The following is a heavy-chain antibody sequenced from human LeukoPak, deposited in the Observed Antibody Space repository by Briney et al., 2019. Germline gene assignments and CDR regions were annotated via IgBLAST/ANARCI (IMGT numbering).Heavy chain of an antibody. Sequence: KSSQTLSLTCTVSGGSISSGGYYWSWIRQHPGKGLEWIWYIYYSGRTYYNPSLKSRVTISVDTAKNQFSLKLSSVPAADTAVYYCARGAYYYDSNGYFAPDYWGQGTLVIVSS. CDR3: ARGAYYYDSNGYFAPDY. J-gene: IGHJ4*02. CDR2: IYYSGRT. V-gene: IGHV4-31*03. CDR1: GGSISSGGYY. D-gene: IGHD3-22*01.